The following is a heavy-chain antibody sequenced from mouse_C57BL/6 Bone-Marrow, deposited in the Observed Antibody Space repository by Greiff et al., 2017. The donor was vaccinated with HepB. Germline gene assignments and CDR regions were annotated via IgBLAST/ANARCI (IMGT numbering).Heavy chain of an antibody. CDR2: ISDGGSYT. V-gene: IGHV5-4*03. CDR3: ARGATMVTTGYFDY. D-gene: IGHD2-1*01. J-gene: IGHJ2*01. Sequence: DVMLVESGGGLVKPGGSLKLSCAASGFTFSSYAMSWVRQTPEKRLEWVATISDGGSYTYYPDNVKGRFTISRDNAKNNLYLQMSHLKSEDTAMYYCARGATMVTTGYFDYWGQGTTLTVSS. CDR1: GFTFSSYA.